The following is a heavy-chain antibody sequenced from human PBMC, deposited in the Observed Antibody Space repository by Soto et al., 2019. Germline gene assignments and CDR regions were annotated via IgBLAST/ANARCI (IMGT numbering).Heavy chain of an antibody. CDR3: ARGGCSSTSCYAVGWFDP. CDR1: GGSISSYY. V-gene: IGHV4-59*01. CDR2: IYYSGST. D-gene: IGHD2-2*01. Sequence: QVQLQESGPGLVKPSETLSLTCTVSGGSISSYYWSWIRQPPGKGLEWIGYIYYSGSTNYNPSLKSRVTISVDTAKNQFSLKLSSVTAADTDVYYCARGGCSSTSCYAVGWFDPWGQGTLVTVSS. J-gene: IGHJ5*02.